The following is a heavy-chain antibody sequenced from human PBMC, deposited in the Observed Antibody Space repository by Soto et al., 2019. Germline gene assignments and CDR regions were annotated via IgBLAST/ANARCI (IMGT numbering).Heavy chain of an antibody. D-gene: IGHD3-3*01. CDR3: ASAFGVVITYYYYGMDV. J-gene: IGHJ6*02. CDR1: GFTFSSYA. V-gene: IGHV3-30-3*01. CDR2: ISYDGSNK. Sequence: GGSLRLSCAASGFTFSSYAMHWVRQAPGKRLEWVAVISYDGSNKYYADSVKGRFTISRGNSKNTLYLQMNSLRAEDTAVYYCASAFGVVITYYYYGMDVWGQGXTVTVYS.